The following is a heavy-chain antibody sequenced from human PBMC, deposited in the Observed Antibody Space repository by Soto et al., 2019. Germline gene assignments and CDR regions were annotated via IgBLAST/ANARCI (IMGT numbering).Heavy chain of an antibody. D-gene: IGHD3-9*01. V-gene: IGHV1-2*02. CDR2: INPNSGGT. J-gene: IGHJ4*02. Sequence: ASVKVSRKASGYTFTGYYMHLVRQAPGQGLEWMGWINPNSGGTNYAQKFQGRVTMTRDTSISTAYMELSRLRSDDTAVYYCARGWLRYFAWFPIDFWGQGTLVTVSS. CDR1: GYTFTGYY. CDR3: ARGWLRYFAWFPIDF.